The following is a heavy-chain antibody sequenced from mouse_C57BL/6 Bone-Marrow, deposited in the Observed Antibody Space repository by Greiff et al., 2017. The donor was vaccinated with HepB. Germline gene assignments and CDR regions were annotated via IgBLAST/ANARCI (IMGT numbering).Heavy chain of an antibody. V-gene: IGHV1-55*01. CDR3: ARSYYSNYVHDYYAMDY. CDR1: GYTFTSYW. J-gene: IGHJ4*01. CDR2: IYPGSGST. Sequence: QVQLQQPGAELVKPGASVKMSCKASGYTFTSYWITWVKQRTGQGLEWIGDIYPGSGSTNYNEKFKSKATLTVDTSSSTAYMQLSSLTSEDSAVYYCARSYYSNYVHDYYAMDYWGQGTSVTVSS. D-gene: IGHD2-5*01.